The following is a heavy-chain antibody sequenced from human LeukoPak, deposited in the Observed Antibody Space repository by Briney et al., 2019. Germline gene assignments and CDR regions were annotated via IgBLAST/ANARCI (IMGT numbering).Heavy chain of an antibody. V-gene: IGHV1-8*01. CDR2: MNPNSGNT. J-gene: IGHJ6*03. CDR1: GYTFTSYD. D-gene: IGHD3-22*01. Sequence: ASVKVSCKASGYTFTSYDINWVRQATGQGLEWMGWMNPNSGNTRYAQKFQGRVTMTRDMSTSTVYMELSSLRAEDTAVYYCARDKDSSGFYYMDVWGKGTTVTISS. CDR3: ARDKDSSGFYYMDV.